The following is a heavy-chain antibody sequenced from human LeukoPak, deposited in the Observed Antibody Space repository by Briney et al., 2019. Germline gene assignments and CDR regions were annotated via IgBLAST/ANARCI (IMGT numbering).Heavy chain of an antibody. CDR2: ISGSGGST. J-gene: IGHJ2*01. D-gene: IGHD1-26*01. CDR1: GFTFSSYA. Sequence: SGGSLRLSCAASGFTFSSYAMSWVRQAPGKGLEWVSAISGSGGSTYYADSVKGRFTISRDDSKNTLYLQMNSLRAEDTAVYYCAKGPSEWELPYWYFDLWGRGTLVTVST. CDR3: AKGPSEWELPYWYFDL. V-gene: IGHV3-23*01.